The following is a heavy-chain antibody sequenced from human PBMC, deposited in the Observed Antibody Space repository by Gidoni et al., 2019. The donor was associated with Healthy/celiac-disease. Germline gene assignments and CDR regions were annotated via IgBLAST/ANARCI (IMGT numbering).Heavy chain of an antibody. CDR1: GFTFSSHA. CDR3: AKYYCSGGSCYPGDAFDI. J-gene: IGHJ3*02. CDR2: ISGSGGST. D-gene: IGHD2-15*01. V-gene: IGHV3-23*01. Sequence: EVQLLESGGGLVQPGGSLRLSCAAYGFTFSSHALSWVRQAPGKGLEWVSAISGSGGSTYYADSVKGRFTISRDNSKNTLYLQMNSLRAEDTAVYYCAKYYCSGGSCYPGDAFDIWGQGTMVTVSS.